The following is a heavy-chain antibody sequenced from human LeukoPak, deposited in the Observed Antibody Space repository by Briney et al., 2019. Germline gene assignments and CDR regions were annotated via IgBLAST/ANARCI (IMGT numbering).Heavy chain of an antibody. CDR3: AREGADIVVVPAAIWAFDY. V-gene: IGHV1-3*01. CDR1: GYTFTSYA. Sequence: ASVKVSCKASGYTFTSYAMHWVRQAPGQRLEWMGWINAGNGNTKYSQKFQGRVTITRDTSASTAYMELSSLRSEDTAVYYCAREGADIVVVPAAIWAFDYWGQGTLVTVSS. D-gene: IGHD2-2*01. CDR2: INAGNGNT. J-gene: IGHJ4*02.